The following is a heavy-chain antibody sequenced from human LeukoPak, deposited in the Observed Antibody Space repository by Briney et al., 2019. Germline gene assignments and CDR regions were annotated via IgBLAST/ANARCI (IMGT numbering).Heavy chain of an antibody. CDR1: GFTFSSYS. Sequence: PGGSLRLSCAASGFTFSSYSMNWVRQAPGKGLEWVSSISSSSSYIYYADSVKGRFTISRDNAKNSLYLQMNSLRAEDTAVYYCASSNLKWEPYYFDYWGQGTLVTVSS. CDR2: ISSSSSYI. J-gene: IGHJ4*02. D-gene: IGHD1-26*01. V-gene: IGHV3-21*01. CDR3: ASSNLKWEPYYFDY.